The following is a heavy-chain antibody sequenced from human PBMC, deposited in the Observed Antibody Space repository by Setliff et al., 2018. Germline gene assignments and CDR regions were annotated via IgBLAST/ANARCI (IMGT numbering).Heavy chain of an antibody. CDR1: GFTFSTYV. CDR3: AKGRYYYDSRGGYFDY. D-gene: IGHD3-22*01. Sequence: LRLSCAASGFTFSTYVMTWVRQAPGKGLEWVSSISGSGGSTYYADSVKGRFTISRDNSKSTLYLQMNSLRAEDTAVYYCAKGRYYYDSRGGYFDYWGQGTLVTVS. V-gene: IGHV3-23*01. CDR2: ISGSGGST. J-gene: IGHJ4*02.